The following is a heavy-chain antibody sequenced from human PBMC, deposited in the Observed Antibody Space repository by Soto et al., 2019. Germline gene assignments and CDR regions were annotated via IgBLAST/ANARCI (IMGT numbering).Heavy chain of an antibody. J-gene: IGHJ4*02. V-gene: IGHV4-59*08. CDR3: ARQRGNGYFDY. CDR2: MSNSGST. CDR1: GDSINSYY. Sequence: SETLSLTCTVSGDSINSYYWSWIRQPPGKGLEWIGYMSNSGSTNYSPSLKSRVTISVDTPKNQFSLRLSTVTAADTAVYYCARQRGNGYFDYWGQGTLVTVSS. D-gene: IGHD3-16*01.